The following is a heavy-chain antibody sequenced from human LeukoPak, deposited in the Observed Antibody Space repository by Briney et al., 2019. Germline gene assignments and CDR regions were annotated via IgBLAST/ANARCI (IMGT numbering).Heavy chain of an antibody. Sequence: TSETLSLTCSVSGDSISGSYWNWIRQSPGKELEWIGNIYYTGTPKYNPSFTNRVTISADTSKGQVSLNLNSVTAADTAVYYCAKTLGRGSASGWYFFNYWGPGLLVTVSS. CDR2: IYYTGTP. CDR1: GDSISGSY. V-gene: IGHV4-59*01. CDR3: AKTLGRGSASGWYFFNY. D-gene: IGHD1-1*01. J-gene: IGHJ4*02.